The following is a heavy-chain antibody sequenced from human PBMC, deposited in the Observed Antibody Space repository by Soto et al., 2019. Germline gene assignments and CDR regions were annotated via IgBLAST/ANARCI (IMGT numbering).Heavy chain of an antibody. CDR3: ARATYYYGSGSYPPDHLFDY. CDR1: SGSISSYY. Sequence: SETLSLTCTVSSGSISSYYWSWIRQPPGKGLEWIGYIYYSGSTNYNPSLKSRVTISVDTSKNQFSLKLSSVTAADTAVYYCARATYYYGSGSYPPDHLFDYWGQGTLVTVSS. V-gene: IGHV4-59*01. CDR2: IYYSGST. D-gene: IGHD3-10*01. J-gene: IGHJ4*02.